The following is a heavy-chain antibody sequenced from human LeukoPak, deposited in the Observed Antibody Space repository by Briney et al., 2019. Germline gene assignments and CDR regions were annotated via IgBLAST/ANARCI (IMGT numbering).Heavy chain of an antibody. Sequence: ASVKVSCKASGGTFNTYAINWVRQAPGQGLNWMGRILPKFAIANYAQKFQGRVTITAHESTSTAYVEISSLRSEDTAVYYCARPQTGLRLLSLTEWGQGTLVTVSS. V-gene: IGHV1-69*13. J-gene: IGHJ4*02. D-gene: IGHD3-3*01. CDR3: ARPQTGLRLLSLTE. CDR2: ILPKFAIA. CDR1: GGTFNTYA.